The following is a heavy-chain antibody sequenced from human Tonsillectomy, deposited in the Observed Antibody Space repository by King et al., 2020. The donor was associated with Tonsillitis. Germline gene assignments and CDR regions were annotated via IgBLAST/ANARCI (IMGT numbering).Heavy chain of an antibody. V-gene: IGHV4-4*02. J-gene: IGHJ6*02. CDR3: SRELETGLVPDAYYYGMDV. CDR1: GGSISSENW. Sequence: VQLQESGPGLVEPSETLSLTCAVSGGSISSENWWSWVRQPPGKGLEWIGQIYHSGGTNYNPSVKIRLTISIDKSKNQFSLRLNSVTAADTAVYYCSRELETGLVPDAYYYGMDVWGQGTTVTVSS. CDR2: IYHSGGT. D-gene: IGHD1-14*01.